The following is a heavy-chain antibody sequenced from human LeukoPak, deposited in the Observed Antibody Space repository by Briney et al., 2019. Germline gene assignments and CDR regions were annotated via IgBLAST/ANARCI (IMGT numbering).Heavy chain of an antibody. CDR1: GGSFSSYA. CDR3: ARNSLPRVYYYYYMDV. D-gene: IGHD4-23*01. J-gene: IGHJ6*03. CDR2: IIPIFGTA. V-gene: IGHV1-69*13. Sequence: SVKVSCKASGGSFSSYAISWVRQAPGQGLEWMGGIIPIFGTANYAQKFQGRVTITADESTSTAYMELSSLRSEDTAVYYCARNSLPRVYYYYYMDVWGKGTTVTVSS.